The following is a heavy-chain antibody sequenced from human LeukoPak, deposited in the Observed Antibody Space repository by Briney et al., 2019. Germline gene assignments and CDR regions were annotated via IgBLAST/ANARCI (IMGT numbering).Heavy chain of an antibody. Sequence: GGSLRLSCAASGFTVSSNYMNWVRQAPGTGLEWVSVIDSGDRTYYADSVKGRFTVSRDNAGNSLFLQMNSLRVEDTAVYHCAREGTPYSSDYWGQGTLVTVSS. D-gene: IGHD6-13*01. CDR1: GFTVSSNY. CDR2: IDSGDRT. V-gene: IGHV3-66*01. J-gene: IGHJ4*02. CDR3: AREGTPYSSDY.